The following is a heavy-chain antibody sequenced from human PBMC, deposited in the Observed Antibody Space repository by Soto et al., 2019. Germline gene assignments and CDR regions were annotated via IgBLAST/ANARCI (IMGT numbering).Heavy chain of an antibody. D-gene: IGHD6-13*01. CDR3: AREVTGSWDT. CDR2: TYYRSKWYN. J-gene: IGHJ4*02. CDR1: GDSVSSNNAA. Sequence: QVQLQQSGPGLVKPSQTLSLTCGISGDSVSSNNAAWDWIRQSPSRGLEWLGRTYYRSKWYNEYAVSVKSRITINPDTSKTHFSLHLNSVTPEDTALYYCAREVTGSWDTWGRGTLVTVSS. V-gene: IGHV6-1*01.